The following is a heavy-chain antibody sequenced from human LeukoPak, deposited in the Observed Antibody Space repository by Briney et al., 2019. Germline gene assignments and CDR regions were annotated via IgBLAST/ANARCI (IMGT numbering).Heavy chain of an antibody. V-gene: IGHV3-64D*06. D-gene: IGHD6-13*01. CDR3: VKDGEYSSSWYDY. Sequence: GGSLRLSCSASGFTFSSYAMHWVRQAPGKGLEYVSAMSSNGGSTYYADSVKGRFTISRDNSKNTLYLQMSSLRAEDTAVYYCVKDGEYSSSWYDYWGQGTLVTVSS. CDR2: MSSNGGST. J-gene: IGHJ4*02. CDR1: GFTFSSYA.